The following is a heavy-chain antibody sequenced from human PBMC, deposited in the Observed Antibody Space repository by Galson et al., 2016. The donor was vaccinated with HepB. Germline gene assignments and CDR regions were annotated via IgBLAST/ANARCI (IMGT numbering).Heavy chain of an antibody. CDR3: ARIFYHGVDV. V-gene: IGHV3-21*01. CDR2: ISTSGAYT. CDR1: GYPFSRNY. Sequence: SLRLSCAASGYPFSRNYMKWVRQVPGKGLDWVASISTSGAYTSYADSAQGRFTISRDNAKNSLYLQMNSLRVEGTAMYYCARIFYHGVDVWGTGTTVTVSS. J-gene: IGHJ6*04. D-gene: IGHD2/OR15-2a*01.